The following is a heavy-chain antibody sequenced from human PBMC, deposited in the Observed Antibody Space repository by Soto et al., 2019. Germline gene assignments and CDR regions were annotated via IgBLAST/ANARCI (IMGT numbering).Heavy chain of an antibody. CDR3: VRRGSGNYDY. V-gene: IGHV3-64*01. J-gene: IGHJ4*02. CDR2: ISSNGGTT. CDR1: GFTFSSYD. Sequence: EVQLAESGGGMVQPGGSLSLSCVASGFTFSSYDMHWVRQAPGKGLEYVSSISSNGGTTYYGNSVKGRLTISRDNSKNTLYLQMGSLRAEDMAMYYCVRRGSGNYDYWGQGTLVTVSS. D-gene: IGHD1-7*01.